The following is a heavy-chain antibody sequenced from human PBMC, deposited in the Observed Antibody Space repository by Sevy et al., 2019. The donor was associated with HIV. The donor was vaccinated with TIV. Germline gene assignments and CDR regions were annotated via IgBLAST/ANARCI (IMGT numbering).Heavy chain of an antibody. D-gene: IGHD3-10*01. CDR2: LSAYHGDI. CDR1: GYTFTSYG. CDR3: ARSGGSGSYSDFDY. V-gene: IGHV1-18*01. J-gene: IGHJ4*02. Sequence: ASVKVSYKASGYTFTSYGISWVRQAPGQGLEWMGWLSAYHGDINYSQKLQGRLTMTTDTSTSTAYMELRSLRSDDTAVYFCARSGGSGSYSDFDYWGQGTLVTVSS.